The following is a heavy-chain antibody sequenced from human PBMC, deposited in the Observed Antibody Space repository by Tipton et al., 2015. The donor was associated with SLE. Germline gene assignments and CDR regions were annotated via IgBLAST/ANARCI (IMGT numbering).Heavy chain of an antibody. V-gene: IGHV4-39*07. CDR1: GGSISSSSYY. Sequence: TLSLTCTVSGGSISSSSYYWGWIRQPPGKGLEWIGSTYYSGSTYYNPSLKSRVTISVDTSKNQFSLKLSSVTAADTAVYYCARGEYSYYFDYWGQGTLVTVSS. J-gene: IGHJ4*02. CDR3: ARGEYSYYFDY. CDR2: TYYSGST. D-gene: IGHD2/OR15-2a*01.